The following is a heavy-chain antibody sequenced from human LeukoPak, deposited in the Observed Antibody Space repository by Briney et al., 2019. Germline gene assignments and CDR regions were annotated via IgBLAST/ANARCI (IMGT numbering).Heavy chain of an antibody. V-gene: IGHV4-34*01. CDR1: GGSISSYY. CDR2: INHSGST. Sequence: PSETLSLTCTVSGGSISSYYWSWIRQPPGKGLEWIGEINHSGSTNYNPSLKSRVTISVDTSKNQFSLRLSSVTAADTAVYYCARGRGRQWLVMSWRDWFDPWGQGTLVTVSS. CDR3: ARGRGRQWLVMSWRDWFDP. J-gene: IGHJ5*02. D-gene: IGHD6-19*01.